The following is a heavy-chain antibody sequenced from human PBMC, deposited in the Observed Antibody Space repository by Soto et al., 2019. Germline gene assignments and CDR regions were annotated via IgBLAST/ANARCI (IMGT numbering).Heavy chain of an antibody. Sequence: ASLLLTCVVSGYSISSGYYWGWIRQPPGKGLEWIGSIYHSGSTYYNSSLKSRVTISVDTSKNQFSLKLSSVTAADTAVYYCAREDWFDPWGQGTLVTVSS. V-gene: IGHV4-38-2*02. CDR3: AREDWFDP. J-gene: IGHJ5*02. CDR1: GYSISSGYY. CDR2: IYHSGST.